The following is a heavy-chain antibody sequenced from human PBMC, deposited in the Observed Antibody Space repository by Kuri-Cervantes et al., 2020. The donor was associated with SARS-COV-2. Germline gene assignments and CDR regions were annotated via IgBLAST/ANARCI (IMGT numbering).Heavy chain of an antibody. V-gene: IGHV3-23*01. J-gene: IGHJ4*01. Sequence: GESLKISCAAPGLTFSGYAMSWVRQAPGRGLEWVSVISDSSINTYYADSVKGRFIISRDNSKDTLFLQMNSLRAEDTAVYFCVRWDRYAFWGQGNQVHVSS. CDR1: GLTFSGYA. CDR2: ISDSSINT. D-gene: IGHD3-16*02. CDR3: VRWDRYAF.